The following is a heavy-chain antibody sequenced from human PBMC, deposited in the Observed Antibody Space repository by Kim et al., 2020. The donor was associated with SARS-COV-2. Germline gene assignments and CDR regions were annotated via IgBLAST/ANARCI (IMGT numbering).Heavy chain of an antibody. CDR2: INPSGGST. Sequence: ASVKVSCKASGYTFTSYYMHWVRQAPGQGLEWMGIINPSGGSTSYAQKFQGRVTMTRDTSTSTVYMELSSLRSEDTAVYYCARVFGHRFGESYCSGGSCYLRRGNWFDPWGQGTLVTVSS. D-gene: IGHD2-15*01. J-gene: IGHJ5*02. CDR1: GYTFTSYY. CDR3: ARVFGHRFGESYCSGGSCYLRRGNWFDP. V-gene: IGHV1-46*01.